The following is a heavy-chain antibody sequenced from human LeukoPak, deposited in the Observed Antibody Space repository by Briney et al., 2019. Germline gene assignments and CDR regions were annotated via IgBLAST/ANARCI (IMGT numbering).Heavy chain of an antibody. J-gene: IGHJ4*02. V-gene: IGHV3-64*01. CDR2: ISSNGVST. CDR1: GFTFSSSA. Sequence: GGSLRLSCAASGFTFSSSAMHWVRQAPGKGLEYVSAISSNGVSTYYANSVKGRFTISRDNSKNTLYLQMGSLRAEDMAVYYCARGLRTNFDYWGQGTLVTVSS. CDR3: ARGLRTNFDY.